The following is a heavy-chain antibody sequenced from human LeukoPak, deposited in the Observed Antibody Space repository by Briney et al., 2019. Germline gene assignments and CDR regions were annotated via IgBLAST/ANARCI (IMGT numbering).Heavy chain of an antibody. CDR3: ARDKAVTTELTQYFQH. D-gene: IGHD4-11*01. V-gene: IGHV4-61*02. Sequence: SQTLSLTCTGSGGSISSGGNYWSWLRQPAGKGLEYLGRIYSTGSTNYNPSLRSRVTISVDTSKNHFSLKLSSVTAADTAVYYCARDKAVTTELTQYFQHWGQGTLVTVSS. CDR2: IYSTGST. J-gene: IGHJ1*01. CDR1: GGSISSGGNY.